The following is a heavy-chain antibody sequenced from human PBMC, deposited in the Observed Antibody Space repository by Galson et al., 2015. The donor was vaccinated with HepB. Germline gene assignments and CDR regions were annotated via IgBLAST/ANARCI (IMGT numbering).Heavy chain of an antibody. V-gene: IGHV3-49*04. CDR2: ARGKPYGGVP. CDR3: TRWRNNDQSEFDY. CDR1: GFTFGDYV. Sequence: SLRLSCAASGFTFGDYVMTWVRQAPGKGLEFVGSARGKPYGGVPEYAASVKGRFTVSRDDSKSIAYLEMNSLRSEDTAVYYCTRWRNNDQSEFDYWGRGTLVTVSS. D-gene: IGHD1/OR15-1a*01. J-gene: IGHJ4*02.